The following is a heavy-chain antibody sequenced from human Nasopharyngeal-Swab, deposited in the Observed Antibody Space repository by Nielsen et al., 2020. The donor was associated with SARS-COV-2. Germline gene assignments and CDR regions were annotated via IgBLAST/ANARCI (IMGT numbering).Heavy chain of an antibody. V-gene: IGHV3-74*01. CDR1: GFTFSRYW. J-gene: IGHJ4*02. D-gene: IGHD1-26*01. CDR2: VNGDGSGT. Sequence: GESLKISCAASGFTFSRYWMHWVRQAPGKGLVWVSRVNGDGSGTGHADSVKGRFTISRDNAESMLYLQMNSLRAEDTAVYYCAVGQHAGAFDYWGQGTLVTVSS. CDR3: AVGQHAGAFDY.